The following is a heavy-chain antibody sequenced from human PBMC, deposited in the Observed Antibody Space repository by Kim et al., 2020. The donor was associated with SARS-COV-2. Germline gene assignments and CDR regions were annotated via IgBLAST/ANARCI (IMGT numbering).Heavy chain of an antibody. V-gene: IGHV3-53*01. J-gene: IGHJ4*02. CDR3: ATNIPPVGRSGYHNLGY. D-gene: IGHD6-13*01. Sequence: GGSLRLSCVVSGFSISNSYVSWVRQAPGKGLEWVSIIYNGGSTYYAESLEGRFTISRDNSENTLYLEMNSLRVEDTALYYCATNIPPVGRSGYHNLGYWGPGTTVTVSS. CDR1: GFSISNSY. CDR2: IYNGGST.